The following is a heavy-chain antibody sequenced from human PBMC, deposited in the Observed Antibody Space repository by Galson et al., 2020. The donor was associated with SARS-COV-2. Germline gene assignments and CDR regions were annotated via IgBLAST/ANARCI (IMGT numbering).Heavy chain of an antibody. CDR1: GFTFSSYG. D-gene: IGHD3-9*01. V-gene: IGHV3-30*02. Sequence: GGSLRLSCAVSGFTFSSYGMHWVRQAPGKGLEWVAFIRYDGSNKYYPDSVKGRFTISRDNSKKTLYLQMNSLRAEDTAVYYCAKQSENYDILTGYYDYWGQGTLVTVSS. CDR3: AKQSENYDILTGYYDY. J-gene: IGHJ4*02. CDR2: IRYDGSNK.